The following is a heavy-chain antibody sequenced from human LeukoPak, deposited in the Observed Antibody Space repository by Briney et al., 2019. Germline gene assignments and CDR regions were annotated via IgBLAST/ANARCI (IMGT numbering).Heavy chain of an antibody. Sequence: GGSLRLSCAVSGLTFSSTWMDWVRQAPGKGLEWVASINPDGNKKYSADSVKGRFTISRDNAENSLYLQMNSLRVEDTAFYYCARDLAYSRLDYWGQGMLVTVSS. CDR1: GLTFSSTW. CDR2: INPDGNKK. D-gene: IGHD5-18*01. V-gene: IGHV3-7*01. J-gene: IGHJ4*02. CDR3: ARDLAYSRLDY.